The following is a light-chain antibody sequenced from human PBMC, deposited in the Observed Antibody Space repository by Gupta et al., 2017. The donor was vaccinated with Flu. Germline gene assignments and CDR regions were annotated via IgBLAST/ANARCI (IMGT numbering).Light chain of an antibody. CDR2: EVS. Sequence: HSALTQPASVSGSPAQSITISCTGTSSDVGGYKYVSWYQQHPGKAPKLMIYEVSNRPAGVSNRFSGSKSGNTAFLTISGLQAEDEADYYCSSYTSSSTQVFGTGTKVTVL. V-gene: IGLV2-14*01. CDR1: SSDVGGYKY. CDR3: SSYTSSSTQV. J-gene: IGLJ1*01.